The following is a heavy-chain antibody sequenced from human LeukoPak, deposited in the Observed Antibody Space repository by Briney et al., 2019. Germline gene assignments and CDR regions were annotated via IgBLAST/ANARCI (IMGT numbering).Heavy chain of an antibody. V-gene: IGHV3-23*01. Sequence: GGSLRLSCAASGFTFSSYAMSWVRQAPGKGLEWVSAISGSGGSTYYADSVKGRFTISRDNSKNTLYLQMNSLRAEDTAVYYCAKGDVVVPAASWFDPWGQGTLVTVSS. CDR1: GFTFSSYA. CDR2: ISGSGGST. D-gene: IGHD2-2*01. J-gene: IGHJ5*02. CDR3: AKGDVVVPAASWFDP.